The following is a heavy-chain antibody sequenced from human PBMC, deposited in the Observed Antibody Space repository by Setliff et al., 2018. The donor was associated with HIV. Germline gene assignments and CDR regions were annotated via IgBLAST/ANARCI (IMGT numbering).Heavy chain of an antibody. CDR2: IYTSGST. CDR3: ARQGLTMNPGVPAPILYFFDY. V-gene: IGHV4-61*09. CDR1: GGSISRSAYY. J-gene: IGHJ4*02. D-gene: IGHD3-10*01. Sequence: SETLSLTCTVSGGSISRSAYYWSWIRQPAGKGLEWIGHIYTSGSTNYNPSLKSRVTIILDTSKNQFSLKLTSVTAADTAVYYCARQGLTMNPGVPAPILYFFDYWGQGILVTVSS.